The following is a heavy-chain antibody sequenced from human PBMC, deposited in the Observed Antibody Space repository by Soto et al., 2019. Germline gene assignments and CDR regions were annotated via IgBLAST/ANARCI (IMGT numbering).Heavy chain of an antibody. CDR3: ARARITIFGVVTHYYYYGMDV. D-gene: IGHD3-3*01. CDR2: IIPIFGTA. J-gene: IGHJ6*02. V-gene: IGHV1-69*13. Sequence: SVKVSCKASGGTFSSYAISWVRQAPGQGLEWMGGIIPIFGTANYAQKFQGRVTITADESTSTAYMELSSLRSEDTAVYYCARARITIFGVVTHYYYYGMDVWGQGTTVTVSS. CDR1: GGTFSSYA.